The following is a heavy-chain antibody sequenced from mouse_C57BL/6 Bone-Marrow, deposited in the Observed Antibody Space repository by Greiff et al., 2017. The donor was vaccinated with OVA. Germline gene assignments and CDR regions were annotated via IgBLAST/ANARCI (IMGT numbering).Heavy chain of an antibody. CDR2: IRSKSNNYAT. Sequence: DVKLVESGGGLVQPKGSLKLSCAASGFSFNTYAMNWVRQAPGKGLEWVARIRSKSNNYATYYADSVKDRFTISRDDSESMLYLQMNNLKTEDTAMYYCVRLDYDVFYWYFDVWGTGTTVTVSS. J-gene: IGHJ1*03. D-gene: IGHD2-4*01. CDR1: GFSFNTYA. V-gene: IGHV10-1*01. CDR3: VRLDYDVFYWYFDV.